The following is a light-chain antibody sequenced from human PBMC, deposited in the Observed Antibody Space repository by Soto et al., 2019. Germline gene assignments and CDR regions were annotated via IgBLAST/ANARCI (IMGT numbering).Light chain of an antibody. CDR1: QSVSSY. J-gene: IGKJ2*01. CDR3: QQRSNWPPMYT. CDR2: DAS. V-gene: IGKV3-11*01. Sequence: EIVLTQSPATLSLSPGERATLSCSASQSVSSYLAWYQQKPGQAPRLLIYDASNRATGIPARFSGSGSGTDFTLTISSLEPEDFAVYHCQQRSNWPPMYTFGQGTKLEIK.